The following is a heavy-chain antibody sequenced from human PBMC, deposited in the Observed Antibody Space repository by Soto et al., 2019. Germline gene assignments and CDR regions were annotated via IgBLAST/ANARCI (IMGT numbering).Heavy chain of an antibody. CDR3: AKVREDLGPLVALYY. V-gene: IGHV3-30*18. CDR2: ISEDGNNI. J-gene: IGHJ4*02. D-gene: IGHD2-8*01. Sequence: QVQLVESGGGVVQPGRSLRLSCAASGFTFSDYAMHWVRQAPGKGLEWVAVISEDGNNIYYADSVRGRFTISRDNSKDTLFLQKDSLRAEETAVYFCAKVREDLGPLVALYYWGQGTLVTVPS. CDR1: GFTFSDYA.